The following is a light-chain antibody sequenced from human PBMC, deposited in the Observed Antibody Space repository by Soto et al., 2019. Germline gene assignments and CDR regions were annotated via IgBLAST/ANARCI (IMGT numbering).Light chain of an antibody. V-gene: IGKV3-15*01. CDR1: QSVSSN. J-gene: IGKJ1*01. Sequence: EIVMKQSPATLSVSPGERATLSCRASQSVSSNLAWYQQKPGQAPRLLIYGASTRATGIPARFSGSGSGTEFTLTISSLQSEDFAVYYCQQYNNWPPVRTFGQGTKVDIK. CDR3: QQYNNWPPVRT. CDR2: GAS.